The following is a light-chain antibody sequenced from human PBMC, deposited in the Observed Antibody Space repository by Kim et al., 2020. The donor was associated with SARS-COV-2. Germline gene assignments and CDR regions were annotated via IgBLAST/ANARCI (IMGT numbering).Light chain of an antibody. Sequence: GQSVTISCTGTSSDVGGYNYVSWYQQHPGKAPKLMIYEVSKRPSGVPDRFSGSKSGNTASLTVSGLQAEDEADYYCSSYAGSNNWVFGGGTKLTVL. V-gene: IGLV2-8*01. J-gene: IGLJ3*02. CDR3: SSYAGSNNWV. CDR2: EVS. CDR1: SSDVGGYNY.